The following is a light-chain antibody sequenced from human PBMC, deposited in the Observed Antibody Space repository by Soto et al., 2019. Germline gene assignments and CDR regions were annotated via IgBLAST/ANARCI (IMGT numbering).Light chain of an antibody. Sequence: IRMTESPSTLSGSVGDRVTITCRASQTISSWLAWYQQKPGKAPKLLIYKTSSLESGVPSRFSGSGSGTEFTLTISSLQPDDFATYYCQQYKSFWTFGQGTKVDIK. CDR1: QTISSW. V-gene: IGKV1-5*03. CDR2: KTS. J-gene: IGKJ1*01. CDR3: QQYKSFWT.